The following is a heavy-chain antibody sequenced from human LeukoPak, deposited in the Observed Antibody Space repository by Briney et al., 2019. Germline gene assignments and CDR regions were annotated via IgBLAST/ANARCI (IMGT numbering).Heavy chain of an antibody. Sequence: SVKVSCKASGGTFSSYAISWVRQAPGQGLEWMGGIIPIFGTANYAQKFQGRVTITADESTSTAYMELSSLRSEDTAVYYCARVEAVAGNIDSWGQGTLVTVSS. CDR1: GGTFSSYA. CDR3: ARVEAVAGNIDS. V-gene: IGHV1-69*01. J-gene: IGHJ4*02. CDR2: IIPIFGTA. D-gene: IGHD6-19*01.